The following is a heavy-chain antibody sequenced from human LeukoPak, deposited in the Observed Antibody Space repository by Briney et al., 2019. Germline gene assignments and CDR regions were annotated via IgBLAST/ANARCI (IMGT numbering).Heavy chain of an antibody. J-gene: IGHJ4*02. CDR2: ISAYNGNT. D-gene: IGHD2-2*01. Sequence: GASVKVSCKASGYTFTSYGISWVRQAPGQGLEWMGWISAYNGNTNYAQKLQGRVTMTTDTSTSTAYMELRSLRSDDTAVYYCARTDIVVVPAAHPKDYWGQGTLVTVSS. V-gene: IGHV1-18*01. CDR3: ARTDIVVVPAAHPKDY. CDR1: GYTFTSYG.